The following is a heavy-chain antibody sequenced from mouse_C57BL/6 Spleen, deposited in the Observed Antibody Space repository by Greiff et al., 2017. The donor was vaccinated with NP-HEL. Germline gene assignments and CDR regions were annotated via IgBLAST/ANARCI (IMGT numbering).Heavy chain of an antibody. CDR3: ARGVDGAWFAD. CDR2: IYPGSGNT. V-gene: IGHV1-66*01. CDR1: GYSFTSYY. Sequence: QVQLQQSGPELVKPGASVKISCKASGYSFTSYYIHWVKQRPGQGLEWIGWIYPGSGNTKYNEKFKGKATLTADTSSSTAYMQLSSLTSEDSAVYYCARGVDGAWFADWGKGTLVTVSA. D-gene: IGHD1-1*01. J-gene: IGHJ3*01.